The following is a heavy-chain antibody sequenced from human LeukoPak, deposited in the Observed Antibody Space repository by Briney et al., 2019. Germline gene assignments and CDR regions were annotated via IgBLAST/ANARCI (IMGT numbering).Heavy chain of an antibody. CDR1: GYTFTSYD. V-gene: IGHV1-8*01. D-gene: IGHD2-2*02. CDR2: MNPNSGNT. CDR3: ARGSPLYCSSTSCYIGEAWFDP. Sequence: GASVKVSCKASGYTFTSYDINWVRQATGQGLEWMGWMNPNSGNTGYAQKFQGRVTMTRNTSISTAYMELSSLRSEDTAVYYRARGSPLYCSSTSCYIGEAWFDPWGQGTLVTVSS. J-gene: IGHJ5*02.